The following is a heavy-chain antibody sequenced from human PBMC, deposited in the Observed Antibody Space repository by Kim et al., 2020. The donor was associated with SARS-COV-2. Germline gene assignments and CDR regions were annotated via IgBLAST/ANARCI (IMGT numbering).Heavy chain of an antibody. CDR1: GGSISSGGYY. Sequence: SETLSLTCTVSGGSISSGGYYWSWIRQHPGKGLEWIGYIYYSGSTYYNPSLKSRVTISVDTSKNQFSLKLSSVTAADTAVYYCAGSQANYDILTGYYNVPKYYYGMDVWGQGTTVTVSS. D-gene: IGHD3-9*01. V-gene: IGHV4-31*03. J-gene: IGHJ6*02. CDR3: AGSQANYDILTGYYNVPKYYYGMDV. CDR2: IYYSGST.